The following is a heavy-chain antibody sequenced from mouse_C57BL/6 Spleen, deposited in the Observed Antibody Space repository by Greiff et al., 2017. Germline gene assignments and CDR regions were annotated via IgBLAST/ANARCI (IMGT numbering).Heavy chain of an antibody. J-gene: IGHJ2*01. CDR2: IYPRDGST. Sequence: VQLQESDAELVKPGASVKISCKVSGYTFTDPTIHWMKQRPEQGLEWIGFIYPRDGSTKYNEKFKGKATLTADKPPSTAYMQHNSLTSENSAVYFCARRRDYWGQGTTLTVSS. CDR3: ARRRDY. CDR1: GYTFTDPT. V-gene: IGHV1-78*01.